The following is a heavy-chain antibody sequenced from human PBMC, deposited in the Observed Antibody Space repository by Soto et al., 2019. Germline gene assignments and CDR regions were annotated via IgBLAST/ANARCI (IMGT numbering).Heavy chain of an antibody. CDR2: ISSSSSYI. D-gene: IGHD3-22*01. CDR3: ARTDSSGYYGWFDP. CDR1: GFTFSSYS. Sequence: ESGGGLVKPGGSLRLSCAASGFTFSSYSMNWVRQAPGKGLEWVSSISSSSSYIYYADSVKGRFTISRDNAKNSLYLQMNSLRAEDTAVYYCARTDSSGYYGWFDPWGQGTLVTVSS. V-gene: IGHV3-21*01. J-gene: IGHJ5*02.